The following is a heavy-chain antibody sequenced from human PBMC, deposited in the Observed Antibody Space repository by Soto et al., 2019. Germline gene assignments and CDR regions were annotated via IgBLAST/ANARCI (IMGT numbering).Heavy chain of an antibody. D-gene: IGHD6-19*01. J-gene: IGHJ3*02. CDR2: IYPGNSET. V-gene: IGHV5-51*01. Sequence: GESLKISCQASGYSFVTYWIGWVRQMPGKGLEWMGIIYPGNSETKYSPPFQGQVTFSVDKSNSTAHLQWSTLKASDTATYYCARHRSQWLSVGEHEGFDIWGLGTRVTVSS. CDR3: ARHRSQWLSVGEHEGFDI. CDR1: GYSFVTYW.